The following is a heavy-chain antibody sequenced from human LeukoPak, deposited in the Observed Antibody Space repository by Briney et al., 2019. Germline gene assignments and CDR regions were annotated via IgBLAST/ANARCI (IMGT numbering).Heavy chain of an antibody. Sequence: GASVKVSCKASGYTFTGYYMHWVRQAPGQGLEWMGRINPNSGGTNYAQKFQGRVTMTRDTSISTAYMELSRLRSDDTAVYYCASGGSGSYSPYYFDYWGQGTLVTVSS. CDR3: ASGGSGSYSPYYFDY. J-gene: IGHJ4*02. D-gene: IGHD3-10*01. CDR2: INPNSGGT. CDR1: GYTFTGYY. V-gene: IGHV1-2*06.